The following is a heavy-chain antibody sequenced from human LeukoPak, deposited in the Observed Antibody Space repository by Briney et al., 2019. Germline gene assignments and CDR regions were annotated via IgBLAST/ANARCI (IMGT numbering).Heavy chain of an antibody. V-gene: IGHV1-2*02. CDR3: ATWGLHFDI. D-gene: IGHD3-16*01. CDR2: INPNSGGT. J-gene: IGHJ3*02. Sequence: ASVKVSCKASGYTFTGYYMHWVRQAPGQGLEWMGWINPNSGGTNYAQKFQGRVTTTRDTSINTAYMELSRLTSDDTAVYFCATWGLHFDIWGQGTMVTVAS. CDR1: GYTFTGYY.